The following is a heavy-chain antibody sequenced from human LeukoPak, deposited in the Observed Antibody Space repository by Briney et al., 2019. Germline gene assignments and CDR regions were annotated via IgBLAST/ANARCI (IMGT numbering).Heavy chain of an antibody. Sequence: GGSLTLSCTASGFTFGDYAMSWFRQAPGKGLEWVGFIRSKAYGGTTEYAASVKGRFTISRDDSKSIAYLQMNSLKTEDTAVYYCTRRTGTTFNFDYWGQGTLVTVSS. CDR3: TRRTGTTFNFDY. D-gene: IGHD1-7*01. CDR1: GFTFGDYA. CDR2: IRSKAYGGTT. J-gene: IGHJ4*02. V-gene: IGHV3-49*03.